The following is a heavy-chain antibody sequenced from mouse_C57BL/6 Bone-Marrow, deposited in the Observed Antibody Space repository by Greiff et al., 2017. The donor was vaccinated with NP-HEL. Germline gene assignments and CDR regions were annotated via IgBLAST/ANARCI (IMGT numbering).Heavy chain of an antibody. D-gene: IGHD1-1*01. CDR1: GFTFSSYA. J-gene: IGHJ2*01. Sequence: EVKLVESGGGLVKPGGSLKLSCAASGFTFSSYAMSWVRQTPEKRLEWVATISDGGSYTYYPDNVKGRFTISRDNAKNNLYLQMSHLKSEDTAMYYCARDSLRRLDYWGQGTTLTVSS. V-gene: IGHV5-4*01. CDR3: ARDSLRRLDY. CDR2: ISDGGSYT.